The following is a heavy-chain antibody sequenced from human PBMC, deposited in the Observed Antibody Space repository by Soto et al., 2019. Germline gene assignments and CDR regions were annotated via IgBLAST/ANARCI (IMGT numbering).Heavy chain of an antibody. Sequence: ASVKVSCKASGYTFTSYDINWVRQATGQGLEWMGWMNPNSGNTGYAQKFQGRVTMTRNTSISTAYMELSSLRSEDTAVYYCARGEGFLEWFHQEGAFDIWGQGTMVTVSS. CDR3: ARGEGFLEWFHQEGAFDI. V-gene: IGHV1-8*01. CDR2: MNPNSGNT. J-gene: IGHJ3*02. CDR1: GYTFTSYD. D-gene: IGHD3-3*01.